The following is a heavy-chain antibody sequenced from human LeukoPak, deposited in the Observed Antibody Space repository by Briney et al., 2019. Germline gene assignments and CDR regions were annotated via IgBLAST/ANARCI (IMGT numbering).Heavy chain of an antibody. J-gene: IGHJ5*02. CDR1: GASVTDYY. V-gene: IGHV4-59*02. CDR3: TRGHWGLQS. D-gene: IGHD7-27*01. Sequence: PSETLSLTCTVSGASVTDYYWSWIRQSPGKGLEWISYIHHSGNSGYNPSLRSRVTTSLDTFKNQFSLNLISVTAADTAVYYCTRGHWGLQSWSQGTLVTVSS. CDR2: IHHSGNS.